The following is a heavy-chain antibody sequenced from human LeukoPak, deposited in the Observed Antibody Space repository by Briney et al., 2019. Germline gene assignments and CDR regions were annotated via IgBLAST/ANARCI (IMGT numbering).Heavy chain of an antibody. D-gene: IGHD3-16*01. CDR1: GGSISSYY. CDR3: AREYSEGRSLLE. J-gene: IGHJ4*02. CDR2: IYSSGNT. Sequence: SETLSLTCTVSGGSISSYYWSWIRQPAGKGLEWIGRIYSSGNTNYSPSLKSRVTMSVDTSKSQFSLRLSSVTAADTAVYYCAREYSEGRSLLEWGQGTLVTVSS. V-gene: IGHV4-4*07.